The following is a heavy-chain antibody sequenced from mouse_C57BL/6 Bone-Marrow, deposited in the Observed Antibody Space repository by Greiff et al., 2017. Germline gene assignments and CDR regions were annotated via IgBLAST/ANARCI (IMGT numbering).Heavy chain of an antibody. J-gene: IGHJ1*03. CDR3: ASPAPYYYHWYFDV. D-gene: IGHD1-1*01. CDR2: INPNNGGT. V-gene: IGHV1-26*01. Sequence: EVQLQQSGPELVKPGASVKISCKASGYTFTDYYMNWVKQSHGKSLEWIGDINPNNGGTNYNQKFKGKATLTVDKSSSTAYMELRSLTSEDYAVYYCASPAPYYYHWYFDVWGKGTTVTVSS. CDR1: GYTFTDYY.